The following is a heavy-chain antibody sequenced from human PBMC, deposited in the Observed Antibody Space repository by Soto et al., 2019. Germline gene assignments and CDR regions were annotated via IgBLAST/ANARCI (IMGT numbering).Heavy chain of an antibody. V-gene: IGHV3-30-3*01. CDR2: ISYDGSNV. D-gene: IGHD3-9*01. J-gene: IGHJ6*02. CDR3: ARDRRSFDWLLPGSGFDV. CDR1: GFIFSTYA. Sequence: QVQLVESGGGVVQPGKSMRLSSAASGFIFSTYAMHWVLQAPGKGLEWVAVISYDGSNVYYADSVKGRFTISRDNSKNTLYLQMNSLRAEDTAVYYCARDRRSFDWLLPGSGFDVWGQGTTVTVSS.